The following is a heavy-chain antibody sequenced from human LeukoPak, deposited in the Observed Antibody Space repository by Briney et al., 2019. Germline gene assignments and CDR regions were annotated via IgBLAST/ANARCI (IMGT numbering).Heavy chain of an antibody. CDR3: ARGGPSEYFDYPNPQWGYFDY. CDR2: IRSDGSDT. V-gene: IGHV3-74*01. J-gene: IGHJ4*02. Sequence: PGGSLRLSCAASGFTFSDAWMHWVRQAPGEGLGWVSRIRSDGSDTRYAESVKGRFTISRDNSENTLYLQMNSLRAEDTAVYHCARGGPSEYFDYPNPQWGYFDYWGQGTLVTVSS. D-gene: IGHD3-9*01. CDR1: GFTFSDAW.